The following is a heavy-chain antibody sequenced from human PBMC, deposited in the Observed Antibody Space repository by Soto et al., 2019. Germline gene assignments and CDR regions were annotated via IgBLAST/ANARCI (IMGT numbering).Heavy chain of an antibody. J-gene: IGHJ4*02. Sequence: SETLSLTCTVSGGSISSSSYYWGWIRQPPGKGLEWIGSIYYSGSTYYNPSLKSRVTISVDTSKNQFSLKLSSVTAADTAVYYCARHFWVTTVSLVHFDYWGQGTLVTVSS. CDR1: GGSISSSSYY. CDR2: IYYSGST. V-gene: IGHV4-39*01. D-gene: IGHD4-17*01. CDR3: ARHFWVTTVSLVHFDY.